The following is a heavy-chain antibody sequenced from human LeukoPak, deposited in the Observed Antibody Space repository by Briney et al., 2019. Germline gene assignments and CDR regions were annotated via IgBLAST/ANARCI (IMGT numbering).Heavy chain of an antibody. CDR2: INHSGST. Sequence: PSETLSLTCAVYGGSFSGYYRSWIRQPPGKGLEWTGEINHSGSTNYNPSLKSRVTISVDTSKNQFSLKLSSVTAADTAVYYCARGDQQLVRAFDIWGQGAMVTVSS. CDR1: GGSFSGYY. D-gene: IGHD6-13*01. CDR3: ARGDQQLVRAFDI. J-gene: IGHJ3*02. V-gene: IGHV4-34*01.